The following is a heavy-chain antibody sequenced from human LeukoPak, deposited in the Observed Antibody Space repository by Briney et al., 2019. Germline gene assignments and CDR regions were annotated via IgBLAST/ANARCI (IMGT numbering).Heavy chain of an antibody. CDR2: IRSKANSYAT. J-gene: IGHJ4*02. V-gene: IGHV3-73*01. CDR1: GCTFSGSA. D-gene: IGHD1-26*01. Sequence: GGSLRLSCAASGCTFSGSAMHWVRQASGKGLEWVGRIRSKANSYATAYAASVKGRFTISRDDSKNTAYLQMNSLKTEDTAVYYCTSRLSPARFYSGSYQIDYWGQGTLVTVSS. CDR3: TSRLSPARFYSGSYQIDY.